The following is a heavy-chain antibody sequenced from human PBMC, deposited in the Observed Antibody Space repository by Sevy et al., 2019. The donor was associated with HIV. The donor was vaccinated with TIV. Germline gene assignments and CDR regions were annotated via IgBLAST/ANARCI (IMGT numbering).Heavy chain of an antibody. Sequence: GGSLRLSCAASGFTFSSYGMHWVRQAPGKGLEWVAAISYDGSNKYYADSVKGRFTISRDNSKNTLYLQMNSLRAEDTAVYYCAKDRRGAPSGSTNDYYYCGMDVWGQGTTVTVSS. V-gene: IGHV3-30*18. CDR2: ISYDGSNK. D-gene: IGHD5-12*01. CDR3: AKDRRGAPSGSTNDYYYCGMDV. CDR1: GFTFSSYG. J-gene: IGHJ6*02.